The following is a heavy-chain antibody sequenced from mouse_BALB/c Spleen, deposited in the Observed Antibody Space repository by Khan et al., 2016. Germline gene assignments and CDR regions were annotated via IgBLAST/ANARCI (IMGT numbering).Heavy chain of an antibody. V-gene: IGHV3-1*02. CDR2: IHYSGGT. CDR1: GYSITSGYS. CDR3: TRSHGYYAMDY. Sequence: VQLKESGPDLVKPSQSLSLTCTVTGYSITSGYSWHWIRQFPGNKLEWMGYIHYSGGTKYIPSLKSRISITRDTSKNKFFLQLNSVTPEDTATYYCTRSHGYYAMDYWGQGTSVTVSS. J-gene: IGHJ4*01.